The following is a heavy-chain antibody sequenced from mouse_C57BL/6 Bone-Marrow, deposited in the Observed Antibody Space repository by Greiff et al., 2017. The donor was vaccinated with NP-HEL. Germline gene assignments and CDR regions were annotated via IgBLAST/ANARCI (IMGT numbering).Heavy chain of an antibody. V-gene: IGHV1-69*01. D-gene: IGHD1-1*01. CDR1: GYTFTSYW. Sequence: QVQLQQPGAELVMPGASVKLSCKASGYTFTSYWMHWVKQRPGQGLEWIGEIDPSDSYTNYNQKFKGKSTLTVDKSSSTAYMQLSSLTSEDSAVYYCARPLNYGSSYRYFDVWAQGPRSPSPQ. CDR2: IDPSDSYT. CDR3: ARPLNYGSSYRYFDV. J-gene: IGHJ1*03.